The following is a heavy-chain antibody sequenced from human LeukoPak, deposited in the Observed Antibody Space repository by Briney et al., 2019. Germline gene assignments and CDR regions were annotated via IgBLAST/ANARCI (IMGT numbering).Heavy chain of an antibody. CDR3: ALSYGRGLNYYYGMDV. V-gene: IGHV3-13*01. Sequence: GGSLRLSCAASGFTFSSYDMHWVRQATGKGLEWVSAIDTVGNTYYPDSVKGRFTISRENAKNSFYLRMNSLRAGDTAVYYCALSYGRGLNYYYGMDVWGQGTTVTVSS. D-gene: IGHD5-18*01. J-gene: IGHJ6*02. CDR1: GFTFSSYD. CDR2: IDTVGNT.